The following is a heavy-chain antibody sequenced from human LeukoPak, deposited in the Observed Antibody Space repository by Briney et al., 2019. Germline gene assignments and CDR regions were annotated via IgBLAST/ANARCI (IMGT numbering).Heavy chain of an antibody. CDR2: IYYSGST. CDR1: GGSISSYY. D-gene: IGHD3-3*01. J-gene: IGHJ5*02. V-gene: IGHV4-59*01. CDR3: ARVGAPYYDFWSGYYPGHNWFDP. Sequence: SGTLSLTCTVSGGSISSYYWSWIRQPPGKGLEWIGYIYYSGSTNYNPSLKSRVTISVDTSKNQFSLKLSSVTAADTAVYYCARVGAPYYDFWSGYYPGHNWFDPWGQGTLVTVSS.